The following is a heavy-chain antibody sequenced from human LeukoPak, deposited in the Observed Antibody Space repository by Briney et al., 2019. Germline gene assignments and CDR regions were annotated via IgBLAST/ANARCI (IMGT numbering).Heavy chain of an antibody. J-gene: IGHJ4*02. D-gene: IGHD3-22*01. CDR2: IYYSGST. V-gene: IGHV4-59*01. Sequence: SETLSLTCTVSGGSISSYYWSWIRQPPGKGLEWIGYIYYSGSTNYNPSLTSRVTISVDTSKNQFSLKLSSVTAADTAVYYCARDYYDSSGYYPGDYWGQGTLVTVSS. CDR3: ARDYYDSSGYYPGDY. CDR1: GGSISSYY.